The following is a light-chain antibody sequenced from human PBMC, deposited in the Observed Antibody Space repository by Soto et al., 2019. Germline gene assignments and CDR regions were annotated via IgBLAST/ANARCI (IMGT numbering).Light chain of an antibody. CDR2: GAS. CDR3: QQYNNWPLWT. V-gene: IGKV3-15*01. J-gene: IGKJ1*01. CDR1: QSVSSN. Sequence: EIVMTQSPATLSVSPGERATLSCRASQSVSSNLAWYQQKPGQAPRLLIYGASTRATGIPARLSGSGSGAEFTLTISSLQSEDFAGCYCQQYNNWPLWTFGQGTKVEIK.